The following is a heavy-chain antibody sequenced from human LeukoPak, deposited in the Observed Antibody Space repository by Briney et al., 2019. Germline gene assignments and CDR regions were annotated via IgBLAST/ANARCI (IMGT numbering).Heavy chain of an antibody. J-gene: IGHJ3*02. CDR3: TTAERILYSSNPYRRWDALDI. CDR2: IRGEDFGGTT. V-gene: IGHV3-15*01. CDR1: GFTFNNAW. D-gene: IGHD4-11*01. Sequence: PGGSLRLSCAASGFTFNNAWMTWVRQAPGKGLEWVGHIRGEDFGGTTDYAAPVKGRFTISRHDSENTLYLQMSSLKTEDTAVYYCTTAERILYSSNPYRRWDALDIWGQGTMVTVSS.